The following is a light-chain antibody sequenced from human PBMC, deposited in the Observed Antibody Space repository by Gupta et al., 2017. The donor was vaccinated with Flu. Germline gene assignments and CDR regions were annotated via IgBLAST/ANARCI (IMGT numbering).Light chain of an antibody. CDR3: QQSYSDTIT. CDR1: QNINNY. Sequence: DIQMTQSPSSLSASIGDRVTITCRASQNINNYLNWYQQKPGKAPKLLIYGASTLQSGVPSRFSGSGSGTDFTLTISRLQPEDFATYYCQQSYSDTITFGQGTRLDIK. V-gene: IGKV1-39*01. J-gene: IGKJ5*01. CDR2: GAS.